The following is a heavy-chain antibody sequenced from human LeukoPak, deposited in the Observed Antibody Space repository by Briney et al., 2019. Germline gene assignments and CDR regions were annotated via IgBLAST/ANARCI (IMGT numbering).Heavy chain of an antibody. V-gene: IGHV1-18*01. D-gene: IGHD4-17*01. CDR2: ISAYNGNT. Sequence: ASVTVSCKASGYIFTSYGISWVRQAPGQGLEWMGWISAYNGNTKYAQKLQGRVTMITDTSTSTAYMELRSLRSDDTAVYCCARVSPGYGDYVISAFDIWGQGTMVTVSS. CDR3: ARVSPGYGDYVISAFDI. CDR1: GYIFTSYG. J-gene: IGHJ3*02.